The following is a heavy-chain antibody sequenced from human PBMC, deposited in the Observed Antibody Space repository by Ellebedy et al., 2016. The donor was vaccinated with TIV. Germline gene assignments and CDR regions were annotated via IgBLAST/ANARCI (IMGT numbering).Heavy chain of an antibody. CDR3: ARADYGDYGAYYHGLDV. CDR1: GDSISSYY. J-gene: IGHJ6*02. D-gene: IGHD4-17*01. CDR2: IHYSGST. V-gene: IGHV4-59*01. Sequence: MPSETLSLTCTVSGDSISSYYWSWIRQPPGRGLEWIGYIHYSGSTNYNPSLTSRVTISVDTSKNQFSLKLRSVTAADTAVYYCARADYGDYGAYYHGLDVWGQGTTVTVSS.